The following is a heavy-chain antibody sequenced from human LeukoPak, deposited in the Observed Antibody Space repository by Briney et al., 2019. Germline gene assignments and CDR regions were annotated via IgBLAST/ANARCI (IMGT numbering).Heavy chain of an antibody. D-gene: IGHD2-2*01. Sequence: GGSLRLSCAASGFTFSSYAMSWVRQAPGKGLEWVSAISGSGGSTYYADSVKGRFTISRDNSKNTLYLQMNSLRAEDKAVYYCAKGKGVVPAAMPSDYWGQGTLVTVSS. CDR2: ISGSGGST. CDR1: GFTFSSYA. J-gene: IGHJ4*02. CDR3: AKGKGVVPAAMPSDY. V-gene: IGHV3-23*01.